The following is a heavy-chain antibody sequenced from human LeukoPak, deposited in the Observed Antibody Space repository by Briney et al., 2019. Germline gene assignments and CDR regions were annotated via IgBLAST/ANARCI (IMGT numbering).Heavy chain of an antibody. V-gene: IGHV1-2*02. Sequence: PSVKVSCKAAGYTFTGYYMHWVRQAPGQGREWMGWINPNSGGTNYAQKFQGRVTMTRDTSISTAYMELSRLRSDDTAVYYCARSPPGGNSVIDYWGQGTLVTVSS. D-gene: IGHD4-23*01. CDR1: GYTFTGYY. CDR3: ARSPPGGNSVIDY. CDR2: INPNSGGT. J-gene: IGHJ4*02.